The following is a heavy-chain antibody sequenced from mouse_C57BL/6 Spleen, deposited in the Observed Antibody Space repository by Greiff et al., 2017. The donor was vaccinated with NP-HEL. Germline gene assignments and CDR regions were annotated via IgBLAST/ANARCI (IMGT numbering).Heavy chain of an antibody. CDR3: ARSGGDGYFDY. CDR1: GYTFTSYW. Sequence: VQLQQSGAELVKPGASVKLSCKASGYTFTSYWMHWVKQRPGQGLEWIGMIHPNSGSTNYNEKFKSKATLTVDKSSSTAYMQLSSLTSEDSAVYYCARSGGDGYFDYWGQGTTLTVSS. J-gene: IGHJ2*01. V-gene: IGHV1-64*01. CDR2: IHPNSGST. D-gene: IGHD2-3*01.